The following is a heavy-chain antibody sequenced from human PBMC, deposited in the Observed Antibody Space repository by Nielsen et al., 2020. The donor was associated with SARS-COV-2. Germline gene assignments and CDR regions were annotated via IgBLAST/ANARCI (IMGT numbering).Heavy chain of an antibody. CDR2: IGTAGDT. CDR3: AREGRIVQANYDAFDI. V-gene: IGHV3-13*04. J-gene: IGHJ3*02. Sequence: GESLKISCAASGFTFSSYDMHWVRQATGKGLEWVSAIGTAGDTYYPGAVKGRFIVSRDNAKNTVHLEMNSLRPEDTAIYYCAREGRIVQANYDAFDIWGQGTVVTVSS. CDR1: GFTFSSYD. D-gene: IGHD1-26*01.